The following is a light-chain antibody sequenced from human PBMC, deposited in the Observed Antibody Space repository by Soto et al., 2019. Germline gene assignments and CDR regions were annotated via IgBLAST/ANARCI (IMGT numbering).Light chain of an antibody. CDR1: SSNIGAGYD. V-gene: IGLV1-40*01. Sequence: QSVLTQPPSVSGAPGQRVTISCTGSSSNIGAGYDVHWYQQLPGTAPKLLIYGNSNRSSGVPDRFSGSKSGTSASPAITGLQAEDEADYYCQSYDSSLSGVVFGGGTKLTVL. CDR2: GNS. CDR3: QSYDSSLSGVV. J-gene: IGLJ2*01.